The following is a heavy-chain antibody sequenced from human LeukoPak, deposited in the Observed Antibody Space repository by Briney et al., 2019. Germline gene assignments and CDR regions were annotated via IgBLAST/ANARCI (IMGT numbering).Heavy chain of an antibody. J-gene: IGHJ4*02. CDR1: GFTVSSNY. D-gene: IGHD4-11*01. V-gene: IGHV3-66*02. Sequence: GGSLRLSCAASGFTVSSNYMSWVRQTPGEGLEWVSVIYSDDSTYYADSVKGRFTISRDNSKNRVYLQMNSLRADDTAVYYCARALTTTSRNDYWGQGTLVTVSS. CDR2: IYSDDST. CDR3: ARALTTTSRNDY.